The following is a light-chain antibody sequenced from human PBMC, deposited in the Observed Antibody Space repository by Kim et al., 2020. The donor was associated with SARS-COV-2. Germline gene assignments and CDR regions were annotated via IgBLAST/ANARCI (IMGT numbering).Light chain of an antibody. CDR3: QACDSSTAV. Sequence: SPRTTSILPCLRSKLGEKYACWYQQKPGRSPVLVIYQDSKRPSGIPERFSGSNSGNTATLTISGTQAMDEADYYCQACDSSTAVFGGGTQLTVL. J-gene: IGLJ3*02. V-gene: IGLV3-1*01. CDR1: KLGEKY. CDR2: QDS.